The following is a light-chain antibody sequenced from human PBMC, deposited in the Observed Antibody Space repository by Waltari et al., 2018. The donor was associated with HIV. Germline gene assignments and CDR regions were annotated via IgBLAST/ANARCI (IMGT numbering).Light chain of an antibody. J-gene: IGLJ2*01. CDR2: KDN. V-gene: IGLV1-47*01. Sequence: QAALTQPPSASGTPGQRVTISCSGGSANIGRNSVSWSQQVPGTAPKPLIYKDNQRPSGVPDRFSASKSGTSASLAISGLRSEDEADYYCAAWDVSLRGLVFGGGTKLTVL. CDR1: SANIGRNS. CDR3: AAWDVSLRGLV.